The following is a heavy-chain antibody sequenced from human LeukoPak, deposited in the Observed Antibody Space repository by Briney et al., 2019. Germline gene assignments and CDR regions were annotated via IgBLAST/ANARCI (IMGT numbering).Heavy chain of an antibody. D-gene: IGHD3-22*01. CDR3: ARPDYYDSSGYYYVGAFDI. CDR1: GYSFTSYW. CDR2: IYPGDSDT. Sequence: LGESLKISCKGSGYSFTSYWIGWVRQMPGKGLEWMGIIYPGDSDTRYSPSFQGQVTISADKSISTAYLQWSGLKASDTAMYYCARPDYYDSSGYYYVGAFDIWGQGTMVTVSS. J-gene: IGHJ3*02. V-gene: IGHV5-51*01.